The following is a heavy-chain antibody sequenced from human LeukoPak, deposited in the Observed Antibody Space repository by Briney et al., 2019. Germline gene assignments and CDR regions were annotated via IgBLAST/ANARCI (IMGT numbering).Heavy chain of an antibody. CDR1: GFIFSDYH. CDR2: ISKSGTI. V-gene: IGHV3-11*01. Sequence: PGGSLRLSCAASGFIFSDYHMSWIRQAPGKGLEWVSYISKSGTIYYADSVKGRFTISRDNGKNSLYLQMNSLRAEDTAVYYCARYRVRYFDWLRPLDYWGQGTLVTVSS. CDR3: ARYRVRYFDWLRPLDY. J-gene: IGHJ4*02. D-gene: IGHD3-9*01.